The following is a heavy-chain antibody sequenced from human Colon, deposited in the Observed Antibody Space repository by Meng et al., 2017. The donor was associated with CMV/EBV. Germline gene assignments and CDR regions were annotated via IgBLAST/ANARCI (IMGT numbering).Heavy chain of an antibody. D-gene: IGHD3-16*01. Sequence: GGSLRLSCAGAGFTFNDFELTWVRQRPGKGLEWVAAINWDGGSTVYVDSVRGRFTISRDNAKNLLYLQMNSLTPEDTALYYCAKEGGYWGQGTLVTVSS. J-gene: IGHJ4*02. CDR3: AKEGGY. CDR2: INWDGGST. V-gene: IGHV3-20*04. CDR1: GFTFNDFE.